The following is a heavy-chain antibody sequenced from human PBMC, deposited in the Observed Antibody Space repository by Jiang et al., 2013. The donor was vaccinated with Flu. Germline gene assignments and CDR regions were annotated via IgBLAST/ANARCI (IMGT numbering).Heavy chain of an antibody. Sequence: GAEVKKPGASVKVSCKASGYTFTSYAMHWVRQAPGQRLEWMGWINAGNGNTKYSQKFQGRVTITRDTSASTAYMELSSLRSEDTAVYYCARDGTMVQGRLPDYWGQGTLVTVSS. CDR1: GYTFTSYA. J-gene: IGHJ4*02. V-gene: IGHV1-3*01. CDR2: INAGNGNT. D-gene: IGHD3-10*01. CDR3: ARDGTMVQGRLPDY.